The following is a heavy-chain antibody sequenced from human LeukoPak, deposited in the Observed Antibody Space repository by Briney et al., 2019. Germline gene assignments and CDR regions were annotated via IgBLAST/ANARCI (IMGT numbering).Heavy chain of an antibody. CDR1: GGSFSNYY. J-gene: IGHJ4*02. V-gene: IGHV4-34*01. D-gene: IGHD4-17*01. CDR3: ASHTTEGPLDY. CDR2: INHSGST. Sequence: SETLSFTCAVYGGSFSNYYWNWIRQPPGKGLEWIGEINHSGSTNYNPSLKSRVTISVNTSKNQFSLKLSSVTAADTAVYYCASHTTEGPLDYWGQGTLVTVSS.